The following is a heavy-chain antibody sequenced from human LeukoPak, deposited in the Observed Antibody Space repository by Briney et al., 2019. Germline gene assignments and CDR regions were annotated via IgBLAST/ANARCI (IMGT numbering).Heavy chain of an antibody. D-gene: IGHD2-15*01. CDR1: VFTFSNAW. Sequence: SGGSLRLSCAASVFTFSNAWMNWVRQAPGKGLEWVGRIKSKTDGGTTDYAAPVKGRFTISRDDSKNTLYLQMNSLKTEDTAVYYCTTEGCSGGSCYSAFHWGQGTLVTVSS. CDR3: TTEGCSGGSCYSAFH. J-gene: IGHJ4*02. V-gene: IGHV3-15*07. CDR2: IKSKTDGGTT.